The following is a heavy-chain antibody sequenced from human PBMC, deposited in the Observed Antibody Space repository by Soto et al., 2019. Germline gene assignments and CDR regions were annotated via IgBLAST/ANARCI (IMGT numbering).Heavy chain of an antibody. J-gene: IGHJ4*02. CDR1: GFTFSSYW. CDR2: IKQDGSEK. Sequence: EVQLVESGGGLVQPGGSLRLSCAASGFTFSSYWMSWVRQAPGKGLEWVANIKQDGSEKYYVDSVKGRFTISRDNAKNSLYLLMNSLRAEDTAVYYCARGGYYIWGSYDYWGQGTLVTVSS. CDR3: ARGGYYIWGSYDY. D-gene: IGHD3-16*01. V-gene: IGHV3-7*01.